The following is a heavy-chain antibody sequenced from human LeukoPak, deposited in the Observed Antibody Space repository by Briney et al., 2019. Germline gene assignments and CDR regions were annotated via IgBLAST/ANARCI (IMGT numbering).Heavy chain of an antibody. Sequence: SQTLSLTCAISGDSVSSNSAAWNWIRQSPSRGLEWLGRTYYRSKWYNDYAVSVKSRITINPDTSKNQFSLQLNSVTPEDTAVYYCARQGYDFWSGYYDYYYMDVWGKGTTVTVSS. CDR3: ARQGYDFWSGYYDYYYMDV. CDR2: TYYRSKWYN. D-gene: IGHD3-3*01. J-gene: IGHJ6*03. CDR1: GDSVSSNSAA. V-gene: IGHV6-1*01.